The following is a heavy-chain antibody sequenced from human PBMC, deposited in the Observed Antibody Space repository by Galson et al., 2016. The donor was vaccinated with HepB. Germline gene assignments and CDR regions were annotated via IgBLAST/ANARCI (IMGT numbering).Heavy chain of an antibody. Sequence: SETLSLTCTVSGGSISSSSHYWGWIRQPPGKGLEWIGSIYYNANTRYNPSLKSRVTISVDTSKNQFSLKLSSVTAGDTAVYYCARRYESELFDYWGQGTLVTVSS. CDR2: IYYNANT. CDR1: GGSISSSSHY. J-gene: IGHJ4*02. CDR3: ARRYESELFDY. V-gene: IGHV4-39*01. D-gene: IGHD5-12*01.